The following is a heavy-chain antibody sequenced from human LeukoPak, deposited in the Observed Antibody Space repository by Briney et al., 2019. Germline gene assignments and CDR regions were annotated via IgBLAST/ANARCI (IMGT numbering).Heavy chain of an antibody. CDR1: GFTFSSYE. Sequence: GGSLRLSCAASGFTFSSYEMNWVRQAPGKGLEWVSYISSSGSTIYYADSVKGRFTISRDNAKNSLYLQMNSLRAEDTAVYYCARESRTGIHSGYWGQGNLVTVSS. D-gene: IGHD3/OR15-3a*01. J-gene: IGHJ4*02. CDR3: ARESRTGIHSGY. V-gene: IGHV3-48*03. CDR2: ISSSGSTI.